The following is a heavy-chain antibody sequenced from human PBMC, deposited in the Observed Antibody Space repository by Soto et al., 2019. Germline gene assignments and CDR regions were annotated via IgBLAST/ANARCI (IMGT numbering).Heavy chain of an antibody. CDR1: GFTFSTYS. J-gene: IGHJ4*02. CDR2: IGSSGST. D-gene: IGHD3-3*01. CDR3: AKGFRSLEWYSLAPFDY. Sequence: GGSLRLSCVGSGFTFSTYSINWVRQAPGKGQEWVSAIGSSGSTYYADSVKGRFTISRDTPKKTLYLQMNSLRVEDTAKYYCAKGFRSLEWYSLAPFDYWGQGALVTSPQ. V-gene: IGHV3-23*01.